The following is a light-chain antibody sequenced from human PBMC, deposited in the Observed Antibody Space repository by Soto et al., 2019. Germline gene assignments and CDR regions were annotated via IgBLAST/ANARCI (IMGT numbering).Light chain of an antibody. CDR1: SSDVGGYNY. CDR2: DVS. CDR3: CSYAGRDVV. J-gene: IGLJ2*01. V-gene: IGLV2-11*01. Sequence: QSALTQPRSVSGSPGQSVTISCTGTSSDVGGYNYVSWYQQRPGKAPKLMIYDVSKRPSGVPDRFSGSKSGNTASLTISGLQAEDEADYYCCSYAGRDVVFGGGTKLTVL.